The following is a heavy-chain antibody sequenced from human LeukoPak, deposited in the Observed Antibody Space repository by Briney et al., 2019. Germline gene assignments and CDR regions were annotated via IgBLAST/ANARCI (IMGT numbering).Heavy chain of an antibody. D-gene: IGHD3-10*01. CDR2: IYYSGST. CDR3: ARSWFGGGFGY. V-gene: IGHV4-59*08. J-gene: IGHJ4*02. Sequence: PSETLSLTCTVSGGSISSYYWSWIRQPPGKGLEWIGYIYYSGSTNYNPSLKSRVTISVDTSKNQFSLKLSSVTAADTAVYYCARSWFGGGFGYWGQGTLVTVSS. CDR1: GGSISSYY.